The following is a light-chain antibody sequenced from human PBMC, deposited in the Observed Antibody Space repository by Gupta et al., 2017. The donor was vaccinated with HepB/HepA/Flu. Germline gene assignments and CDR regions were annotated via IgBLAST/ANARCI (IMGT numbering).Light chain of an antibody. V-gene: IGKV4-1*01. CDR1: QSCLYSSNNKNY. CDR2: WAS. CDR3: QQYYSTPTWT. Sequence: DIVMTESPDSMALSLGERATINCKSSQSCLYSSNNKNYLAWYQQKPGQPPKLLIYWASTRESGVPDRFSGSGSGTDFTLTISSLQAEDVAVYYCQQYYSTPTWTFGQGTKVEIK. J-gene: IGKJ1*01.